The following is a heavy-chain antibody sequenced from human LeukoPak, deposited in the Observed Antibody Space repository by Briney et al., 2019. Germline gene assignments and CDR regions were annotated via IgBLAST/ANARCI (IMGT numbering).Heavy chain of an antibody. D-gene: IGHD2-2*01. CDR3: ARDRVVVPAAIGGENYYYMDV. J-gene: IGHJ6*03. Sequence: SSVKFSCKASARTLSSYAISWVRPATGQGLEWMGGIIPICTRANYAQKFQGRVTITADESTSTAYTELSSLRSEDTAVYYCARDRVVVPAAIGGENYYYMDVWGKGTTV. CDR1: ARTLSSYA. V-gene: IGHV1-69*13. CDR2: IIPICTRA.